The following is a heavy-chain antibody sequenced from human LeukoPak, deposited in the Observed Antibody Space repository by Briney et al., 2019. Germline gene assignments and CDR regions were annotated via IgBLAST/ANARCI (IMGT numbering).Heavy chain of an antibody. Sequence: SETLSLTCTVSDGSINSNNYYWGWIRQPPGKGLEWIGSIYYSGSTYYNPSLKSRVTISVDTSKNQFSLKLSSVTAADTAVYYCARHLGSSWYSDYWGQGTLVTVSS. CDR3: ARHLGSSWYSDY. J-gene: IGHJ4*02. CDR2: IYYSGST. V-gene: IGHV4-39*01. CDR1: DGSINSNNYY. D-gene: IGHD6-13*01.